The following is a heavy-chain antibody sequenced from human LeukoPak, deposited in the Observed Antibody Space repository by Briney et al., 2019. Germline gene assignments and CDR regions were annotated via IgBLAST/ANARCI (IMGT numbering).Heavy chain of an antibody. CDR3: ARHGQVRGVRDAFDI. Sequence: SETLSLTSTVSGGSISYYFWSWIRQPPGKGLEWIGYIYYSETTSYNPSLKSRVTISVDTSNNQFSLKLSSVTAADTAVYYCARHGQVRGVRDAFDIWGPGTVVTVSS. CDR1: GGSISYYF. D-gene: IGHD3-10*01. CDR2: IYYSETT. V-gene: IGHV4-59*08. J-gene: IGHJ3*02.